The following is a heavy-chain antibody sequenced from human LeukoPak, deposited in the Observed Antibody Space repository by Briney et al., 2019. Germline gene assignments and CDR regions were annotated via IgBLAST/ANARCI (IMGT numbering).Heavy chain of an antibody. V-gene: IGHV4-34*01. D-gene: IGHD3-3*02. CDR3: ARPGIRDYFYYMDV. CDR1: GDSFSWHY. Sequence: SETLSVTCAVYGDSFSWHYWSWLRQPPGKGMEWIGEINQRGTTTYNPSLKSRLTISMDTSRNQYFLNLDSVTAADTAIYFCARPGIRDYFYYMDVWGEGTPVTVSS. CDR2: INQRGTT. J-gene: IGHJ6*03.